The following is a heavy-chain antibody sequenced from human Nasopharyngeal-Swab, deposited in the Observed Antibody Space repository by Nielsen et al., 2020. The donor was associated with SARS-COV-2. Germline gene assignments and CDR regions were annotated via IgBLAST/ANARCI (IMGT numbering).Heavy chain of an antibody. J-gene: IGHJ3*02. D-gene: IGHD1-14*01. CDR3: AKGRSNRDAFDI. CDR1: GFTFSSYA. V-gene: IGHV3-23*01. CDR2: ISGSGGST. Sequence: GGSLRLSCEASGFTFSSYAMSWVRQAPGKGLEWVSAISGSGGSTYYADSVKGRFTISRDNSKNTLYLQMNSLRAEDTAVYYCAKGRSNRDAFDIWGQGTMVTVSS.